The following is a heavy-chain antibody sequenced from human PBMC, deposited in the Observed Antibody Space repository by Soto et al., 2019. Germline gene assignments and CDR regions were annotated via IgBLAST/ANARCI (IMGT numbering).Heavy chain of an antibody. CDR1: GVTFVYYW. CDR2: VHSDGTTT. CDR3: ARGDRGGFAH. J-gene: IGHJ3*01. V-gene: IGHV3-74*01. Sequence: EVQLVESGGGLVQPGEPLRLSCAASGVTFVYYWMHWVRQAPGKGLVWVSRVHSDGTTTTYADSVKGRFTISRDNASNTLSLKMRSLRAEETLIYYWARGDRGGFAHWGHGTVVTVSS. D-gene: IGHD3-16*01.